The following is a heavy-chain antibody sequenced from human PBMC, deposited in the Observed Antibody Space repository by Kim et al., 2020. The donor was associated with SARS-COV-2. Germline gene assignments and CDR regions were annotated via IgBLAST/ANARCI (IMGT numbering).Heavy chain of an antibody. CDR2: ISTVGASA. CDR3: AREWADYDSSGYDY. D-gene: IGHD3-22*01. CDR1: GFDFASHA. Sequence: GGSLRLSCVASGFDFASHAMHWVRQAPGKGLEWVAIISTVGASAYPDSVRGRFTISRDYSKNAHYLQMNSRRPEDTAVYYCAREWADYDSSGYDYWGQGTRVIVSS. J-gene: IGHJ4*02. V-gene: IGHV3-30*04.